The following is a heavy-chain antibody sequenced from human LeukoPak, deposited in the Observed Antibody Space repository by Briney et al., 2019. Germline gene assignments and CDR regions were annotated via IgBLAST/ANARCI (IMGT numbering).Heavy chain of an antibody. J-gene: IGHJ4*02. CDR2: INPSGGST. Sequence: ASVKVSCTASGYTFTSYYMHWVRQAPGQGLEWMGIINPSGGSTSYAQKFQGRVTMTRNTSISTAYMELSSLRSEDTAVYYCARGLGGHNLWGPGSYYIDYWGQGTLVTVSS. D-gene: IGHD3-10*01. CDR3: ARGLGGHNLWGPGSYYIDY. V-gene: IGHV1-46*01. CDR1: GYTFTSYY.